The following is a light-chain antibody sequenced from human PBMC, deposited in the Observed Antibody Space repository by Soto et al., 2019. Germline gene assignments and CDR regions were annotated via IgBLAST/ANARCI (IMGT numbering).Light chain of an antibody. CDR2: DVS. V-gene: IGLV2-14*03. J-gene: IGLJ1*01. CDR3: CSHTSSSPYV. Sequence: QSALTQPASVSGSPGQAITISCSGTSSDVGAFNYVSWYQQHPGKAPKLMIYDVSNRPSGVSNRFSGSKSGNTASLTISGLQAEDEADYYCCSHTSSSPYVFGTGTKVTVL. CDR1: SSDVGAFNY.